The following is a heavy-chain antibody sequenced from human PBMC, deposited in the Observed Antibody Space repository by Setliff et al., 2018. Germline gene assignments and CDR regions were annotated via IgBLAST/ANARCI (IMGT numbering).Heavy chain of an antibody. D-gene: IGHD2-2*01. CDR3: ARGPPDFGVVPAAAKFDF. J-gene: IGHJ4*02. CDR2: NSA. Sequence: ASVKVSCKTSGYTFTNFGINWVRQAPGQGLEWMGWNSAYAQKFQGRVTMTTDTPTRTAYMELRSLRSDDTAVYYCARGPPDFGVVPAAAKFDFWGQGTLGTSPQ. V-gene: IGHV1-18*01. CDR1: GYTFTNFG.